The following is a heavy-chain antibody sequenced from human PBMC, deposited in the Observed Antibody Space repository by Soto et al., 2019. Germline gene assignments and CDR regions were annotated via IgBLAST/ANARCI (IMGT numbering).Heavy chain of an antibody. V-gene: IGHV3-23*01. D-gene: IGHD1-20*01. CDR1: GFTFNIYA. CDR3: ATVHNTSRSFDY. J-gene: IGHJ4*02. CDR2: TGATGRTT. Sequence: GGSLRLSCAASGFTFNIYAMTWVRQAPGKGLEWVSTTGATGRTTYYSDSVKGRFTVSRDNSKNTLDLQMSNLRAEDTAVYYCATVHNTSRSFDYWGQGTLVTVYS.